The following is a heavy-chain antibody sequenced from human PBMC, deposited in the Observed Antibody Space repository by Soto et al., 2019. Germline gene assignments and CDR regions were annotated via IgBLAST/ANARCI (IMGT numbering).Heavy chain of an antibody. CDR2: LVVGTGNT. D-gene: IGHD2-15*01. CDR1: GFTFRSSS. Sequence: SVQASCKTSGFTFRSSSVQWVRQARGQRLAWIGWLVVGTGNTNYAQKFQQRVTISSDRSTNTVSMELSSLTSEDTAVYYCATVPHSSDGRCGPHYAYYYGIDLWG. CDR3: ATVPHSSDGRCGPHYAYYYGIDL. J-gene: IGHJ6*02. V-gene: IGHV1-58*01.